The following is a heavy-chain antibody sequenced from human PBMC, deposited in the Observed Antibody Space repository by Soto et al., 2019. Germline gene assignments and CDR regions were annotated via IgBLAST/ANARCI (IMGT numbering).Heavy chain of an antibody. Sequence: EVQLVESGGGLVKPGGSLRLSCAASGFTFSSYNMNWVRQAPGKGLEWVSSISSSSRYIYYADSVKGRFTISRDIAKSSLYLQMNSLRGEDTAVYYCARDLYGDYGMDGWGQGTTVTVSS. V-gene: IGHV3-21*01. CDR2: ISSSSRYI. CDR3: ARDLYGDYGMDG. D-gene: IGHD4-17*01. J-gene: IGHJ6*02. CDR1: GFTFSSYN.